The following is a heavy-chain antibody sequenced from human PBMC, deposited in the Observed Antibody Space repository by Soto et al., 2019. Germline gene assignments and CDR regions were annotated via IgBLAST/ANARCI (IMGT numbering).Heavy chain of an antibody. CDR2: ISSSGSTI. CDR3: ASPGNRSSDAFDI. CDR1: GFTFSSYE. Sequence: GGSLRLSCAASGFTFSSYEMNWVRQAPGKGLEWVSYISSSGSTIYYADSVKGRFTISRDNAKNSLYLQMNSLRAEDTAVYYCASPGNRSSDAFDIWGQGTMVTVSS. V-gene: IGHV3-48*03. J-gene: IGHJ3*02.